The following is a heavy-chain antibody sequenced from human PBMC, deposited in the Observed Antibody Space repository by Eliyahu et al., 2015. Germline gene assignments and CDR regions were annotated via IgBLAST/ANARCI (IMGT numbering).Heavy chain of an antibody. CDR2: ISSSSSYI. CDR1: GFTFSSYS. J-gene: IGHJ4*02. CDR3: ARRKVQYSYVPNNFDY. Sequence: EVQLVESGGGLVKPGGSLRLSCAASGFTFSSYSMNWVRQAPGKGLEWVSSISSSSSYIYYADSVKGRFTISRDNAKNSLYLQMNSLRAEDTAVYYCARRKVQYSYVPNNFDYWGQGTLVTVSS. V-gene: IGHV3-21*01. D-gene: IGHD5-18*01.